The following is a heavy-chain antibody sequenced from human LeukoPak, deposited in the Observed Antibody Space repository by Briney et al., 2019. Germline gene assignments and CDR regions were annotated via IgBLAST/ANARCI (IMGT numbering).Heavy chain of an antibody. Sequence: SETLSLTCAVSGGSISSSNWWSWVRQPPGKGLEWIGEIYHSGSTNYNPSLKSRVTISVDKSKNQFSLKLGSVTAADTAVYYCARDRAAAGNFDYWGQGTLVTVSS. D-gene: IGHD6-13*01. V-gene: IGHV4-4*02. CDR2: IYHSGST. CDR3: ARDRAAAGNFDY. CDR1: GGSISSSNW. J-gene: IGHJ4*02.